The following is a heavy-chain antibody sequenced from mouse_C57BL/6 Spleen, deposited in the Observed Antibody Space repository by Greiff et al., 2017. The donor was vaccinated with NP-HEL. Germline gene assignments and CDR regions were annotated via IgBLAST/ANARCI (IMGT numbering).Heavy chain of an antibody. CDR2: ISSGGSYT. Sequence: EVMLVESGGDLVKPGGSLKLSCAASGFTFSSYGMSWVRQTPDKRLEWVATISSGGSYTYYPDSVKGRFTIPRDNAKNTLYLQMSNLKSEDTAMYYCARRDYDAMDYWGQGTSVTVSS. CDR3: ARRDYDAMDY. J-gene: IGHJ4*01. V-gene: IGHV5-6*02. CDR1: GFTFSSYG.